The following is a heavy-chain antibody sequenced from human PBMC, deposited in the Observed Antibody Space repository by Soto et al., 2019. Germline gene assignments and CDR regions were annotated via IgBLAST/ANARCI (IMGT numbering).Heavy chain of an antibody. V-gene: IGHV3-23*01. CDR3: AKVSYQNSGPTDY. J-gene: IGHJ4*02. CDR2: ISGSGGST. D-gene: IGHD6-19*01. Sequence: PGGSLRLSCAASGFTFSSYAMSWVRQAPGKGLEWVSGISGSGGSTYYADSVKGRFTISRDNSKNTLYLQMNSLRAEDTALYYCAKVSYQNSGPTDYWGQGTLVTVSS. CDR1: GFTFSSYA.